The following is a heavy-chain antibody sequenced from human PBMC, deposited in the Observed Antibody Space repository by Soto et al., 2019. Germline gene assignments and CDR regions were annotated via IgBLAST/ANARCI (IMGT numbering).Heavy chain of an antibody. CDR3: ARAGRYSCGRYDPFDH. Sequence: SETLSLTCAVYGGSFSGHYCSWIRQPPGKGLEWIGEIIHTGNTNYNPSLKSRVTLSLDTSKNQFSLKLSSVTAADTAVYYCARAGRYSCGRYDPFDHWGPGTLVTVSS. D-gene: IGHD6-19*01. J-gene: IGHJ3*01. CDR1: GGSFSGHY. CDR2: IIHTGNT. V-gene: IGHV4-34*12.